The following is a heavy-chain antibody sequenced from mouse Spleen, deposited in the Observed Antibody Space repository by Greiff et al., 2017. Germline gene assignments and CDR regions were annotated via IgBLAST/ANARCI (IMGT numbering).Heavy chain of an antibody. CDR1: GYTFTSYW. CDR2: IYPGNSDT. J-gene: IGHJ4*01. D-gene: IGHD1-1*01. Sequence: EVQLQQSGTVLARPGASVKMSCKTSGYTFTSYWMHWVKQRPGQGLEWIGAIYPGNSDTSYNQKFKGKAKLTAVTSASTAYMELSSLTNEDSAVYYCTRSYYGSSPYAMDYWGQGTSVTVSS. V-gene: IGHV1-5*01. CDR3: TRSYYGSSPYAMDY.